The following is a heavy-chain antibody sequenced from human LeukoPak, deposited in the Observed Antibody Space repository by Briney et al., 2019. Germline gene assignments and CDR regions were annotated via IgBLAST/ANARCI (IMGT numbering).Heavy chain of an antibody. CDR2: ISYDGSNK. CDR1: GFSFSSYA. CDR3: ARDLRDIVATIGY. Sequence: GRSLRLSCAASGFSFSSYAMHWVRQAPGKGLEWVAVISYDGSNKYYADSVKGRFTISRDNSKNTLYLQMNSLRAEDTAVYYCARDLRDIVATIGYWGQGTLVTVSS. D-gene: IGHD5-12*01. J-gene: IGHJ4*02. V-gene: IGHV3-30-3*01.